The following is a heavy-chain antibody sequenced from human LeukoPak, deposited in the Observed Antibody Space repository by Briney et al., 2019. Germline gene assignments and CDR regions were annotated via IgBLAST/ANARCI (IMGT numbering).Heavy chain of an antibody. CDR2: MHHCGST. D-gene: IGHD5-12*01. J-gene: IGHJ4*02. V-gene: IGHV4-4*02. Sequence: AGTLSLTCAASGDSVSSSNLWCWVHQPPGKVLEWIGEMHHCGSTNYNPSLKSRVTISLDGPKNQLSLKMTSVTAADTAVYYCARGIVDTGRSKFDYWGQGTLVTVSS. CDR3: ARGIVDTGRSKFDY. CDR1: GDSVSSSNL.